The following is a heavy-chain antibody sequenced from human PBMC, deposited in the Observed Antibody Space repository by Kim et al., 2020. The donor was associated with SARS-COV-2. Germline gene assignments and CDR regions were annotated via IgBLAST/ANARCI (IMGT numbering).Heavy chain of an antibody. D-gene: IGHD5-12*01. V-gene: IGHV4-39*01. Sequence: NPSLKSRVTISGDTSKNQFSLRLSSVTAADTAVYYCARLVVATWTYYFDYWGQGTLVTVSS. J-gene: IGHJ4*02. CDR3: ARLVVATWTYYFDY.